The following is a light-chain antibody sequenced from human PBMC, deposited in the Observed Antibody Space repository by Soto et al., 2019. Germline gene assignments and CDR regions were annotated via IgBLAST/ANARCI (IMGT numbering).Light chain of an antibody. CDR2: VTN. V-gene: IGLV7-46*01. CDR1: TGAVTSGHY. J-gene: IGLJ3*02. CDR3: LLSYSGAWV. Sequence: QTVVTQEPSLTVSPGGTVTLTCGSSTGAVTSGHYPYWFQQKPGQAPSTLIYVTNNKHSWTPARFSGSLLGGKAALTLSGAQPEAEAEYYCLLSYSGAWVFGGGTKLTVL.